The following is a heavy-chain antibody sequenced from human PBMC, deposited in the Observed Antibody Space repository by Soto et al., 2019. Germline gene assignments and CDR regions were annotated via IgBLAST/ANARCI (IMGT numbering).Heavy chain of an antibody. CDR2: ISAYNGNT. Sequence: ASVKVSCTASGYTFTSYGISWVRQAPGQGLEWMGWISAYNGNTNYAQKLQGRVTMTTDTSTSTAYMELRSLRSDDTAVYYCARDLVVVAQRYNWFDPWGQGTLVTVSS. CDR1: GYTFTSYG. D-gene: IGHD2-15*01. CDR3: ARDLVVVAQRYNWFDP. V-gene: IGHV1-18*01. J-gene: IGHJ5*02.